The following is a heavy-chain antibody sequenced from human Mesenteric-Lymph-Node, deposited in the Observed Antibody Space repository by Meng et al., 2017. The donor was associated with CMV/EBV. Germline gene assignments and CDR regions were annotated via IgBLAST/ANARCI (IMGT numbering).Heavy chain of an antibody. V-gene: IGHV4-59*12. CDR1: GGSISSYY. CDR3: ARGLKWGTSSGYLRFDP. D-gene: IGHD3-22*01. CDR2: IDYMGGT. Sequence: SETLSLTCTVSGGSISSYYWSWIRKPPGQGLQWIAYIDYMGGTKYNPSLGSRVTMSVDTSKNQFSLKLSSVTAADTAVYYCARGLKWGTSSGYLRFDPWGQGTLVTVSS. J-gene: IGHJ5*02.